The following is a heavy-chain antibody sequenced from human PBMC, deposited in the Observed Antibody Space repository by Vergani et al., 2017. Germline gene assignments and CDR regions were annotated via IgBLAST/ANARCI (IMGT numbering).Heavy chain of an antibody. V-gene: IGHV4-61*02. D-gene: IGHD3-22*01. J-gene: IGHJ4*02. CDR1: GGSISSGSYY. CDR2: IYTSGSN. Sequence: QVQLQESGPGLVKPSQTLSLTCTVSGGSISSGSYYWSWLRQPAGNGLDWIGRIYTSGSNNYNPSLKSRVTISVDTSKNQFSLKLSSVTAADTAVYYCARDYYDSSGYYGGGFDYWGQGTLVTVSS. CDR3: ARDYYDSSGYYGGGFDY.